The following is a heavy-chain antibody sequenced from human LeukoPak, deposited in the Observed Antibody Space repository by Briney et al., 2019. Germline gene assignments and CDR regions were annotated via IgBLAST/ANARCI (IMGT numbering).Heavy chain of an antibody. CDR2: INHGGSDK. Sequence: WGSLRLSCAASGFTFSTYWMAWVRQAPGKGLEWVADINHGGSDKNYVDSVKGRFTISRDNAQNSLYLQMNSLRAEDTALYYCGRDGTENQWGQGTLVTVSS. D-gene: IGHD1-14*01. V-gene: IGHV3-7*05. J-gene: IGHJ4*02. CDR1: GFTFSTYW. CDR3: GRDGTENQ.